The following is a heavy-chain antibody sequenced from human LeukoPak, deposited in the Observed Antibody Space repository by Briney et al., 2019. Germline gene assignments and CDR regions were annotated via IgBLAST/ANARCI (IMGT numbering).Heavy chain of an antibody. CDR3: ARAPDSSGYYYYFDY. J-gene: IGHJ4*02. Sequence: QTGGSLRLSCGASGFTFSRYAMNWVRQAPGQGLEWVAIISYGGNNQYYAESVKGRFTISRDNTKNTVYLQMNSLRPEDTAVYYCARAPDSSGYYYYFDYWGQGALVTVS. CDR1: GFTFSRYA. V-gene: IGHV3-30-3*01. CDR2: ISYGGNNQ. D-gene: IGHD3-22*01.